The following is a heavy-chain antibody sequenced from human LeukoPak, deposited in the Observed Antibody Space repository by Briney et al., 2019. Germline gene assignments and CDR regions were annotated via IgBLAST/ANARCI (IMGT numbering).Heavy chain of an antibody. Sequence: GGSLRLSCAASGFTFSSYGMHWVRQAPGKGLEWVANIKEDGGEKYYVDSVKGRFTISRDNAKNSLYLQMNSLRAEDTAVYYCARESGSVTSEVDFDYWGQGTLVTVSS. V-gene: IGHV3-7*01. D-gene: IGHD4-17*01. J-gene: IGHJ4*02. CDR3: ARESGSVTSEVDFDY. CDR1: GFTFSSYG. CDR2: IKEDGGEK.